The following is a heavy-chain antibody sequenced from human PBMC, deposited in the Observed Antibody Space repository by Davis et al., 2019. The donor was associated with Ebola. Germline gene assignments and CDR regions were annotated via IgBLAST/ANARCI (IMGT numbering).Heavy chain of an antibody. D-gene: IGHD3-22*01. CDR2: IISPFGTI. J-gene: IGHJ4*02. Sequence: SVKVSYKVAGGTLISYAVTWVRQAPGQGLEWMGGIISPFGTINFAQKFQGRISITADKSTNTGYMELSSLRSEDTAVYYCARDRYSDGSGYFFEQSHWGQGTLVTVSS. CDR3: ARDRYSDGSGYFFEQSH. CDR1: GGTLISYA. V-gene: IGHV1-69*06.